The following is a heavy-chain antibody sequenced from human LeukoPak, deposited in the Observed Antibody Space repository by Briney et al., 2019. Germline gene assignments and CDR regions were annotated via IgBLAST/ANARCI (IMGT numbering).Heavy chain of an antibody. CDR3: ARESSGREGYFDY. J-gene: IGHJ4*02. Sequence: GASVKVSYKVSGYTLTELSMHWVRQAPGKGLEWMGGFDPEDGETIYAQKFQGRVTMTEDTSTDTAYMELNSLRAEDTAVYYCARESSGREGYFDYWGQGTLVTVSS. D-gene: IGHD6-19*01. V-gene: IGHV1-24*01. CDR2: FDPEDGET. CDR1: GYTLTELS.